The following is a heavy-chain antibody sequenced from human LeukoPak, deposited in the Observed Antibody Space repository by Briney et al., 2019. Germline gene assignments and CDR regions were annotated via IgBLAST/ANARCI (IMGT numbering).Heavy chain of an antibody. CDR2: IIPIFGTA. D-gene: IGHD3-22*01. Sequence: SVKVSCKASGGTFSSYAISWVRQAPGQGLEWMGRIIPIFGTANYAQKFQGRVTITTDESTSTAFMELSSLRSEDTAVYYCARQGVQPSYYDSSGTGLYFDYWGQGTLVTVSS. V-gene: IGHV1-69*05. CDR1: GGTFSSYA. CDR3: ARQGVQPSYYDSSGTGLYFDY. J-gene: IGHJ4*02.